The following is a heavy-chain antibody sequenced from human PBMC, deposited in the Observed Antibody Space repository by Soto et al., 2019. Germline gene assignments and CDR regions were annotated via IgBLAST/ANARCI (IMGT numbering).Heavy chain of an antibody. CDR3: ARGGHVVVVTAALDY. J-gene: IGHJ4*02. D-gene: IGHD2-21*02. CDR1: GDTFTDYY. V-gene: IGHV1-46*01. CDR2: VNPSGGHT. Sequence: QVQLMQSGAEVKKPGASVKVSCKASGDTFTDYYIHWVRQAPGQGLEWMGTVNPSGGHTTYAQHFRGRVTMTRATSTSTLDMELTSLTSDDTAIYYCARGGHVVVVTAALDYWGQGTLVTVSS.